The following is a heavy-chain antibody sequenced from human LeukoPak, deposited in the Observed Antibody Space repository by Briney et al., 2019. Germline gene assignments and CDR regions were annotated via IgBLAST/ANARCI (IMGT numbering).Heavy chain of an antibody. J-gene: IGHJ4*02. CDR3: ARAAEYSSGWYLFDY. V-gene: IGHV4-4*07. CDR2: IYTSGGT. D-gene: IGHD6-19*01. Sequence: SETLSLTCTASGGSISNYYWTWIRQPAGKGLEWIGRIYTSGGTNYNPSLKSRVTMSVDTSKNQFSLKLSSVTAADTAMYYCARAAEYSSGWYLFDYWGQGILVTVSA. CDR1: GGSISNYY.